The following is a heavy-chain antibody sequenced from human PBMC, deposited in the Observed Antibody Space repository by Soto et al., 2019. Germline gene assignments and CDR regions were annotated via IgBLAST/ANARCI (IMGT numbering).Heavy chain of an antibody. Sequence: SVKVSCKASGGTFSSYAISWVRQAPGQGLEWMGGIIPIFGTANYAQKFQGRVTITADESTSTAYMELSSLRSEDTAVYYCARGWYSGYDLTAVPLAPWGQGTPVGVYS. CDR3: ARGWYSGYDLTAVPLAP. CDR2: IIPIFGTA. V-gene: IGHV1-69*13. D-gene: IGHD5-12*01. J-gene: IGHJ5*02. CDR1: GGTFSSYA.